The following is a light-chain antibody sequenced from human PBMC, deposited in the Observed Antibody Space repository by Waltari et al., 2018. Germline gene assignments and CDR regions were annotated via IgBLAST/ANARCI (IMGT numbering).Light chain of an antibody. CDR2: DVN. V-gene: IGLV2-11*01. CDR3: CSYAGNYGFV. Sequence: QSALTQPRSVSGSPGQSVTISCTGTNSDVGAYNYVSWYQQHPGKAPKLIIFDVNKRPSGVPDRFFGSKSGDTASLAISGLQAEDEADYYCCSYAGNYGFVFGTATKVTV. CDR1: NSDVGAYNY. J-gene: IGLJ1*01.